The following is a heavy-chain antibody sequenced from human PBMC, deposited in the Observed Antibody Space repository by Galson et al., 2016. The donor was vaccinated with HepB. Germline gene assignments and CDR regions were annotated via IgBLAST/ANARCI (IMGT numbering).Heavy chain of an antibody. Sequence: LRLSCAASGFTFSSYGMTWVRQAPGEGLEWIGEINHTGTTKYNPSLKSRVTISVDTSKKELSLKLTSVTAADTAVYYCAKFDFHGGVCLDYWGQGALVTVSA. V-gene: IGHV4-34*08. CDR3: AKFDFHGGVCLDY. CDR2: INHTGTT. CDR1: GFTFSSYG. J-gene: IGHJ4*02. D-gene: IGHD2-8*02.